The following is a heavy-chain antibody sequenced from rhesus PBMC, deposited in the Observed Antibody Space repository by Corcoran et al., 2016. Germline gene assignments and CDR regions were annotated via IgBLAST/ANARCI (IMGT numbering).Heavy chain of an antibody. Sequence: QVQLQESGPGLVKPLETLSLTCAVSGGSISTNYWSCIRQPPRKGLEGIWYIYGSGSSTNYNPSLKSRVTLAVETAKNQFSLKLSSVTAADTAVYYCAREPPSYGSSLYYFDYWGQGVLVTVSS. J-gene: IGHJ4*01. CDR1: GGSISTNY. CDR2: IYGSGSST. V-gene: IGHV4S11*01. D-gene: IGHD4-29*01. CDR3: AREPPSYGSSLYYFDY.